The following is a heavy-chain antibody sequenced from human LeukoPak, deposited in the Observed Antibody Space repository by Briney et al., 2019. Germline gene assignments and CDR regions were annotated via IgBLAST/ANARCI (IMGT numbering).Heavy chain of an antibody. CDR2: INHSGST. V-gene: IGHV4-34*01. Sequence: SETLSLTCAVCGGSFSGYYWSWIRQPPGKGLEWIGEINHSGSTNYNPSLKSRVTISVDTSKNQFSLKLSSVTAADTAVYYCARGTEDYYGMDVWGQGTTVTVSS. J-gene: IGHJ6*02. D-gene: IGHD2-15*01. CDR1: GGSFSGYY. CDR3: ARGTEDYYGMDV.